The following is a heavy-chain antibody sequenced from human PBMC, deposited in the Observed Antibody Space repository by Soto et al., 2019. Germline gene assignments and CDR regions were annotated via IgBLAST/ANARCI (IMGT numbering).Heavy chain of an antibody. CDR3: AASYYDFWSGYYNWFDP. Sequence: SETLSLTCTVSGGSISSYYWSWIRQPPGKGLEWIGYIYYSGSTNYNPALKSRVTISVDTSKNQFSLKLSSVTAADTAVYYCAASYYDFWSGYYNWFDPWGQGTLVTVSS. CDR1: GGSISSYY. J-gene: IGHJ5*02. V-gene: IGHV4-59*01. CDR2: IYYSGST. D-gene: IGHD3-3*01.